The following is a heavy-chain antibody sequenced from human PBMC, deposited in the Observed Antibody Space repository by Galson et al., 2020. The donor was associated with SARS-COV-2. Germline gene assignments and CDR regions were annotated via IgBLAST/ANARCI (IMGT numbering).Heavy chain of an antibody. CDR3: ARDRSLGSYSNWFDP. D-gene: IGHD3-10*01. J-gene: IGHJ5*02. V-gene: IGHV4-30-4*01. CDR1: GGSISSGDYY. CDR2: ISNSGTV. Sequence: SETLSLTCTVSGGSISSGDYYWGWIRQPPGKGLEWVGYISNSGTVRYTPSLMSRVTILLDTSKNQLSLKLTSVTAADTAVYYCARDRSLGSYSNWFDPWGQGTLVTVSS.